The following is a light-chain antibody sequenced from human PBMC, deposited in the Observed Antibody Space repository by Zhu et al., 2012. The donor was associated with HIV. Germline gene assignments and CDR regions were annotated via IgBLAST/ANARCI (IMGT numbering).Light chain of an antibody. Sequence: DIQMTQSPSTLSASIGDRVTITCRASQSVYKWLAWYQQKPEKAPKLLIYEASILETGVPSRFSGSGSGTEFTLTISSLQSDDFATYSCQQYYTPSYNFGQGTEAAD. CDR1: QSVYKW. CDR3: QQYYTPSYN. J-gene: IGKJ2*01. CDR2: EAS. V-gene: IGKV1-5*03.